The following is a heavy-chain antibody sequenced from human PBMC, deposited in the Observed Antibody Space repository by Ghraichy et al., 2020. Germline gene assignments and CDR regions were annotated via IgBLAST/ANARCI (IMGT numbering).Heavy chain of an antibody. D-gene: IGHD2-2*01. CDR2: LSSSSSII. V-gene: IGHV3-48*02. CDR3: VRAPLISTKYDFDY. Sequence: GGSLRLSCAASGFTFSSHSMNWVRQAPGKGLEWVSHLSSSSSIIYYADSVKGRFTISRDNANNSLYLQMNSLRDEDTAVYYCVRAPLISTKYDFDYWGQGTLVTVSS. J-gene: IGHJ4*02. CDR1: GFTFSSHS.